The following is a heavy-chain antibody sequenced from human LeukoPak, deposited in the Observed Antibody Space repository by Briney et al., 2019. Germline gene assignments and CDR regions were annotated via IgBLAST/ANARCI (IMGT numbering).Heavy chain of an antibody. D-gene: IGHD3-22*01. CDR3: AKGSKAVVFTRDHYMDV. J-gene: IGHJ6*03. V-gene: IGHV3-30*04. CDR2: ISYDGSNK. Sequence: GGSLRLSCAASGFTFSSYAMHWVRQAPGKGLEWVAVISYDGSNKYYADSVKGRFTISRDNSKNTLYLQMNSLRAEDTAVYYCAKGSKAVVFTRDHYMDVWGKGTTVTFSS. CDR1: GFTFSSYA.